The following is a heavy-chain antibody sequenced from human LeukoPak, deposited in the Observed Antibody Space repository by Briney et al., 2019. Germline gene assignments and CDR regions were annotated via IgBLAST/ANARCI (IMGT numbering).Heavy chain of an antibody. CDR3: VRGGIRVAGLDAFDI. CDR1: GLTFSKYD. D-gene: IGHD6-19*01. Sequence: GGSLRLSCVAAGLTFSKYDMYWVRQVTGKRLECVSAIGVGGDTKYSDSVKGRFTISRENGQDSLYLHMNSLRAEDTAVYYCVRGGIRVAGLDAFDIWGQGTVVTVFS. V-gene: IGHV3-13*01. J-gene: IGHJ3*02. CDR2: IGVGGDT.